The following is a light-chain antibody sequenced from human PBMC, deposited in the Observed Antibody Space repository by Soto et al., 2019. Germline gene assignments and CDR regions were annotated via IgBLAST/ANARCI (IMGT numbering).Light chain of an antibody. J-gene: IGLJ3*02. CDR3: QSSDSSLGGVWV. CDR2: SNN. CDR1: SSNIGSNY. V-gene: IGLV1-47*02. Sequence: QSVLTQPPSASGTPGQRVTISCSGSSSNIGSNYVYWYQQLPGTAPKLLIYSNNQRPSGVPDRFSGSKSGTSASLAITGLQAEDEADYYCQSSDSSLGGVWVFGGGTKVTVL.